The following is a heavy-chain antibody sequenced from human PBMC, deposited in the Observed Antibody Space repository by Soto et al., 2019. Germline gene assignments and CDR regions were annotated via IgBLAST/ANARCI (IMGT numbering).Heavy chain of an antibody. CDR1: GFTFGDYA. J-gene: IGHJ6*03. CDR2: IRSKAYGGTT. V-gene: IGHV3-49*03. Sequence: GGSLRLSCTASGFTFGDYAMSWFRQAPGKGLEWVGFIRSKAYGGTTEYAASVKGRFTISRDDSKSIAYLQMNSLKTEDTAVYYCTRDYPTVTCGYYYYYMDVWGKGTTVTVSS. CDR3: TRDYPTVTCGYYYYYMDV. D-gene: IGHD4-17*01.